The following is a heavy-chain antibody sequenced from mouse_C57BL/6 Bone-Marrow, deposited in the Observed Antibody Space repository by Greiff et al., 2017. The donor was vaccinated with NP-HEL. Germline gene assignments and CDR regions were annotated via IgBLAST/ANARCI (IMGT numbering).Heavy chain of an antibody. CDR2: IHPNSGST. CDR3: ARYRPTTYAMDY. V-gene: IGHV1-64*01. Sequence: VQLKQPGAELVKPGASVKLSCKASGYTFTSYWMHWVKQRPGQGLEWIGMIHPNSGSTNYNEKFKSKATLTVDKSSSTAYMQLSSLTSEDSAVYYCARYRPTTYAMDYWGQGTSVTVSS. CDR1: GYTFTSYW. D-gene: IGHD2-10*01. J-gene: IGHJ4*01.